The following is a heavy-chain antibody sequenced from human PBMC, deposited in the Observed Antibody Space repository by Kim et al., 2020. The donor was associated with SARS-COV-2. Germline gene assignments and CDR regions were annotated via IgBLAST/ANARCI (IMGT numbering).Heavy chain of an antibody. J-gene: IGHJ5*02. CDR1: GYTFTSYD. V-gene: IGHV1-8*01. Sequence: ASVKDSCKASGYTFTSYDINWVRQATGQGLEWMGWMNPNSGNTGYAQKFQGRVTMTRNTSISTAYMELSSLGAEDTAGYYCARGRRITIFGVVTKNWFDPWGRGTLVTVSS. CDR3: ARGRRITIFGVVTKNWFDP. CDR2: MNPNSGNT. D-gene: IGHD3-3*01.